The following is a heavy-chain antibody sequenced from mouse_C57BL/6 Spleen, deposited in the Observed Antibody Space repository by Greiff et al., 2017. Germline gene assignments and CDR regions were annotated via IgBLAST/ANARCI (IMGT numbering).Heavy chain of an antibody. D-gene: IGHD1-1*02. CDR1: GYTFTDYN. CDR2: IHPNNGGT. CDR3: ARMPGGYYGDY. J-gene: IGHJ2*01. Sequence: VQLQQSGPELVKPGASVKMSCKASGYTFTDYNMHWVKQSHGKSLEWIGYIHPNNGGTSYNQKFKGKATLTVNTSSSTAYMELRSLTSEDSAVYYCARMPGGYYGDYWGQGTTLTVSS. V-gene: IGHV1-22*01.